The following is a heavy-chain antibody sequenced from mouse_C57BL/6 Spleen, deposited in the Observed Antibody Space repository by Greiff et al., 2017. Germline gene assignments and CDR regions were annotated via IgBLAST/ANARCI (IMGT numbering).Heavy chain of an antibody. Sequence: VQLQQPGAELVKPGASVKMSCKASGYTFTSYWITWVKQRPGQGLEWIGDIYPGSGSTNYNEKFKSKATLTVDTSSSTAYMQLSSLTSEDSAVYYCARYYGSSYGSYYAMDYWGQGTSVTVSS. D-gene: IGHD1-1*01. CDR2: IYPGSGST. CDR1: GYTFTSYW. V-gene: IGHV1-55*01. J-gene: IGHJ4*01. CDR3: ARYYGSSYGSYYAMDY.